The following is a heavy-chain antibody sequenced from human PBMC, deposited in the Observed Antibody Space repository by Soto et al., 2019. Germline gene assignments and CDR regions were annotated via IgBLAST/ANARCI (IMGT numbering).Heavy chain of an antibody. V-gene: IGHV3-30-3*01. D-gene: IGHD2-2*01. CDR2: ISYDGSNK. CDR1: GFTFSSYA. Sequence: QVQLVESGGGVVQPGRSLRLSCAASGFTFSSYAMHWVRQAPGKGLEWVAVISYDGSNKYYADSVKGRFTISRDNSKNTLYLQMNSLRAEDTAVYYCARDPSIVLVRETPGFDYWGQGTLVTVSS. J-gene: IGHJ4*02. CDR3: ARDPSIVLVRETPGFDY.